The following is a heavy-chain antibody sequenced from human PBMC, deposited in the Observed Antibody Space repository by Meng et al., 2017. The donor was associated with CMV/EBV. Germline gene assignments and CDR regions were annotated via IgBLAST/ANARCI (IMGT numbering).Heavy chain of an antibody. D-gene: IGHD4-11*01. CDR3: ARGSNYRYFDY. V-gene: IGHV3-48*03. CDR2: ISSSGSTI. CDR1: GFTFSSYE. J-gene: IGHJ4*02. Sequence: GESLKISCAASGFTFSSYEMNWVRQAPGKGLEWVSYISSSGSTIYYADSVKGRFTISRDNAKNSLYPQMNSLRAEDTAVYYCARGSNYRYFDYWGQGTLVTVSS.